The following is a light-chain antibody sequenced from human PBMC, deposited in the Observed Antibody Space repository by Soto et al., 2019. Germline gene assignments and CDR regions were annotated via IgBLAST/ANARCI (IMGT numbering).Light chain of an antibody. J-gene: IGLJ1*01. Sequence: QSVLTQPPSASATPGQRVTISCSGSASNIASNTVNWYQHLPGTAPKLLIYNNYQRPSGVPDRFSGSKSGTSASLAISGLRSEDEADYYCVSFTTSRSYVFGTGTKVTVL. CDR3: VSFTTSRSYV. V-gene: IGLV1-44*01. CDR1: ASNIASNT. CDR2: NNY.